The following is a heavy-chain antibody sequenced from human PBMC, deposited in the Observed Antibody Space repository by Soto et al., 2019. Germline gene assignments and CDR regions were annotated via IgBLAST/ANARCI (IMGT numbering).Heavy chain of an antibody. CDR1: GFNFQNYA. D-gene: IGHD3-16*01. Sequence: EVQLVESGGGLVLPGRCLTLSCVASGFNFQNYAMQWVRQVPGKGLEWVSGINWSTGTTGYADTVKGRFLLSRDNAGNSLYLDMNSLRVEDTAFYYCTIKDYDSGGSDSWGPGTLVTVSS. V-gene: IGHV3-9*01. CDR2: INWSTGTT. CDR3: TIKDYDSGGSDS. J-gene: IGHJ4*02.